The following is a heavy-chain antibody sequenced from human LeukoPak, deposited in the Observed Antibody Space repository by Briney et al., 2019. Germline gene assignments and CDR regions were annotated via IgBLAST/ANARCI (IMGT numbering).Heavy chain of an antibody. CDR2: ISGSGGST. J-gene: IGHJ4*02. Sequence: GGSLRLSCAASGFTFSSYAMSWVRQAPGKGLDWVSAISGSGGSTYYADSVKGRFTISRDNSKTTLYLQMNSLRAEDTAVYYCAKDLHYYDSSGLDYWGQGPLVTVSS. CDR1: GFTFSSYA. CDR3: AKDLHYYDSSGLDY. D-gene: IGHD3-22*01. V-gene: IGHV3-23*01.